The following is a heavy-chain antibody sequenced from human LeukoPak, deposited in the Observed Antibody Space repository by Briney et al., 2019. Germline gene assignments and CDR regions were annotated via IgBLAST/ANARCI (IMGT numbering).Heavy chain of an antibody. J-gene: IGHJ4*02. V-gene: IGHV4-59*08. CDR1: GGSISSYY. D-gene: IGHD3-22*01. CDR2: IYYSGST. Sequence: SETLSLTCTVSGGSISSYYWSWIRQPPGKGLEWIGYIYYSGSTNYNPSLKSRVTISVDTSKNQFSLKLSSVTAADTAVYYCARHDSGGDFDYWGQGTLVTVSS. CDR3: ARHDSGGDFDY.